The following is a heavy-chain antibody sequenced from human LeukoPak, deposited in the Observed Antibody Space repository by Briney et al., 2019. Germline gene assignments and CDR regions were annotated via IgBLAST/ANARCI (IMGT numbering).Heavy chain of an antibody. J-gene: IGHJ4*02. CDR3: ASLDYYDSSGYLYY. CDR2: IYHSGST. Sequence: PSGTLSLTCAVSGGSISSSIWWSWVRQPPGKGLEWIGEIYHSGSTNYNPSLKSRVTISVDKSKNQFSLKLSSVTAADTAVYYCASLDYYDSSGYLYYWGQGTLVTVSS. D-gene: IGHD3-22*01. V-gene: IGHV4-4*02. CDR1: GGSISSSIW.